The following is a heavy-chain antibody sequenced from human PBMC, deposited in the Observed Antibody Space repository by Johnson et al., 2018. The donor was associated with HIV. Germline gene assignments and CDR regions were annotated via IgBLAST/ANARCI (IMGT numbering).Heavy chain of an antibody. Sequence: VQLVESGGGLVQPGGSLRLSCAASGFTFSSYWMSWVRQAPGKGLEWVANIKQDGSEKYYVDSVKGLFTISRDNAKNSLYLQRNSLRAEDTAVYYCARDGRWPRDAFDIWGQGIMVTVSS. D-gene: IGHD4-23*01. V-gene: IGHV3-7*01. CDR2: IKQDGSEK. CDR3: ARDGRWPRDAFDI. CDR1: GFTFSSYW. J-gene: IGHJ3*02.